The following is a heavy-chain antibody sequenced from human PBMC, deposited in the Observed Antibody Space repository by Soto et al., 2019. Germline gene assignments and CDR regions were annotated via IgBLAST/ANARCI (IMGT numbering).Heavy chain of an antibody. D-gene: IGHD3-3*01. CDR3: AKSLKIFGLATTRSGPLDS. V-gene: IGHV3-9*01. CDR2: ISWNSGNI. J-gene: IGHJ4*02. Sequence: EVHLMESGGGWVQPGRSLRLSCAASGFTFDNYAMHWVRQAPGKGLEWVSGISWNSGNIGYADSVKGRFTIARDNAKTSLYLEMNSLRAEDTALYYCAKSLKIFGLATTRSGPLDSWGQAALVTVSS. CDR1: GFTFDNYA.